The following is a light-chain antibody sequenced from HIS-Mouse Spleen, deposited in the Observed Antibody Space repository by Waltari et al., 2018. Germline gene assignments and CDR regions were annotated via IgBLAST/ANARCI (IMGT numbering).Light chain of an antibody. Sequence: CTGTSSDVGGYNYVSWYQQHPGKAPKLMIHDVSNRPSGVSNRFSGSKSGNTASLTISGLQAEDEADYYCSSYTSSSTYVFGTGTKVTVL. V-gene: IGLV2-14*03. J-gene: IGLJ1*01. CDR2: DVS. CDR3: SSYTSSSTYV. CDR1: SSDVGGYNY.